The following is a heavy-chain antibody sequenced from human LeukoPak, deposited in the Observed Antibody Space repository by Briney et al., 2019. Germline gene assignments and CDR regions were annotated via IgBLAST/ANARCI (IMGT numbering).Heavy chain of an antibody. V-gene: IGHV3-15*01. Sequence: GGSLRLSCAASGFTFSSYAMSWVRQAPGKGLEWVGRIKSKTDGGTTDYAAPVKGRFTISRDDSKNTLYLQMNSLKTEGTAVYYCTTGGSSWDQFDYWGQGTLVTVSS. J-gene: IGHJ4*02. CDR1: GFTFSSYA. D-gene: IGHD6-13*01. CDR3: TTGGSSWDQFDY. CDR2: IKSKTDGGTT.